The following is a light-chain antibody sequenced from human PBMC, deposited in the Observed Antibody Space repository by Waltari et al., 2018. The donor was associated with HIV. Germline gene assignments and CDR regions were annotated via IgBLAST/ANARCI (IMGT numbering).Light chain of an antibody. CDR1: NSDIGKYNL. CDR2: EVT. V-gene: IGLV2-23*02. CDR3: SSYATGNTYV. Sequence: QSALTQPASVSGSPGQSITISCTGTNSDIGKYNLVSWYQQHPGRVPKVLIFEVTTRPSGISHCFSGSKYDNTAPLTISGLQAEDEADYYCSSYATGNTYVFGTGTSVTVL. J-gene: IGLJ1*01.